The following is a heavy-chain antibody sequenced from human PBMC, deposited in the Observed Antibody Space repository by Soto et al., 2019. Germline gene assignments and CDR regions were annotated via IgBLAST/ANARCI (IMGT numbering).Heavy chain of an antibody. CDR2: IYHSGST. D-gene: IGHD3-10*01. Sequence: QVQLQESGPGLVKPSGTLSLTCAVSGGSISSSNWWSWVRQPPGKGLEWIGEIYHSGSTNYNPSLESRVTIAVAKRRNQFSLKLSSVTAADTAVYYCARDWAITMVRGQGPYGMDVWGQGTTVTVSS. J-gene: IGHJ6*02. CDR1: GGSISSSNW. CDR3: ARDWAITMVRGQGPYGMDV. V-gene: IGHV4-4*02.